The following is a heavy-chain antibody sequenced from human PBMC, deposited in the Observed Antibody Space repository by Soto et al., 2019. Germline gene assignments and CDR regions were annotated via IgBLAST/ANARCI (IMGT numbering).Heavy chain of an antibody. J-gene: IGHJ3*02. CDR3: ARATYSSGFRHNAFDI. CDR1: GFTFSSYD. D-gene: IGHD6-19*01. V-gene: IGHV3-13*01. CDR2: IGTAGDT. Sequence: GSLRLSCAASGFTFSSYDMHWVRQATGKGLEWVSAIGTAGDTYYPGSVKGRFTISRENAKNSLYLQMNSLRAGDTAVYYCARATYSSGFRHNAFDIWGQGTMVTVSS.